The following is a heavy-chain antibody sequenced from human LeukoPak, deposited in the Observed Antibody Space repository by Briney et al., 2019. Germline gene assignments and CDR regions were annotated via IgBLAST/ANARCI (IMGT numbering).Heavy chain of an antibody. CDR1: GYTFTSYG. J-gene: IGHJ4*02. D-gene: IGHD6-19*01. Sequence: GASVKVSCKASGYTFTSYGISWVRQAPGQGLEWMGWISAYNGNTNYAQKLQGRVTMTTDTSTSTAYMELRSLRSDDTAVYYCARTGIRLVIGGAFDYWGQGTLVTVSS. CDR3: ARTGIRLVIGGAFDY. V-gene: IGHV1-18*01. CDR2: ISAYNGNT.